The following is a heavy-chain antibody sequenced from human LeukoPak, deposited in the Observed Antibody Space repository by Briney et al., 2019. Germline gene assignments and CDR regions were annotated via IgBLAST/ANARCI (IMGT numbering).Heavy chain of an antibody. CDR2: IYTGGNI. Sequence: GGSLRLSCVASGFTVSSNYMSWVRQAPGQGLEWIAIIYTGGNIVYADSVKGRFTITRDISQNTLFLQMSSLRAEDMAVYYCARDNPSRLGSFDVWGQGTMVIVSS. V-gene: IGHV3-66*01. D-gene: IGHD6-19*01. CDR1: GFTVSSNY. J-gene: IGHJ3*01. CDR3: ARDNPSRLGSFDV.